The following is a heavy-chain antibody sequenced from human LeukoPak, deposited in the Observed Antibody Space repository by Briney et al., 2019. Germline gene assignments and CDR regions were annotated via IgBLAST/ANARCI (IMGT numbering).Heavy chain of an antibody. CDR1: GGSISSGGYY. CDR3: AGFTGGDFDVEYFQH. Sequence: PSETLSLTCTVSGGSISSGGYYWSWIRQHPGKGLEWIGYIYYSGSTYYNPSLKSRVTISVDTSKNQFSLKLSSVTAADTAVYYCAGFTGGDFDVEYFQHWGQGTLVTVSS. V-gene: IGHV4-31*03. D-gene: IGHD2-21*02. J-gene: IGHJ1*01. CDR2: IYYSGST.